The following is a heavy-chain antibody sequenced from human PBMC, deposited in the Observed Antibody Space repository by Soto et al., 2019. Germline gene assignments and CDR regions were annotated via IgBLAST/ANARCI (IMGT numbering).Heavy chain of an antibody. J-gene: IGHJ4*02. CDR3: ARYDLGWDLFDY. CDR1: GGSISSGGYC. V-gene: IGHV4-31*03. D-gene: IGHD3-3*01. Sequence: QVQLQESGPGLVKPSQTLSLTCTVSGGSISSGGYCWSWIRQHPGKGLEWIGYIYYSGSTYYNPSLKSRVTISVDTSKNQFSLKLSSVTAADTAVYYYARYDLGWDLFDYWGQGTLVTVSS. CDR2: IYYSGST.